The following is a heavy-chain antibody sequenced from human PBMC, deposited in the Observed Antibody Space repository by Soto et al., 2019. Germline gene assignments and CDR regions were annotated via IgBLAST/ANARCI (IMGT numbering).Heavy chain of an antibody. CDR2: IWYDGSNK. CDR3: ARDGALYITMARGKIFDY. D-gene: IGHD3-10*01. V-gene: IGHV3-33*01. Sequence: QVQLVASGGGVVQPGRSLRLSCAASGFTFSSYGMHWVRQAPGKGLEGVAVIWYDGSNKYYADSVKGRFTISRENSKNTLYLQMNRLIAEDTAVYYCARDGALYITMARGKIFDYWGQGTLVTVSS. CDR1: GFTFSSYG. J-gene: IGHJ4*02.